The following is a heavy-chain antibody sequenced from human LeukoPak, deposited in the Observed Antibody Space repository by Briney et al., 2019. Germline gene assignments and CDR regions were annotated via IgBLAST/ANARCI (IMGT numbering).Heavy chain of an antibody. CDR2: ISAYNGNT. J-gene: IGHJ4*02. D-gene: IGHD3-9*01. V-gene: IGHV1-18*01. CDR3: ASLKLRYFDWLPYYFDY. Sequence: ASVKVSCKASGYTFTSYGISWVRQAPGQGLEWMGWISAYNGNTNYAQKLQGRVTMTTDTSTSTAYMELRSLRSEDTAVYYCASLKLRYFDWLPYYFDYWGQGTLVTVSS. CDR1: GYTFTSYG.